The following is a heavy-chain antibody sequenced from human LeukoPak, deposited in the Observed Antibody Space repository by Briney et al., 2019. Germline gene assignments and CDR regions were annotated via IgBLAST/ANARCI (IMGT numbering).Heavy chain of an antibody. CDR2: ISSSGSTI. CDR1: GFTFSDYY. CDR3: ARDTTVLGFDP. D-gene: IGHD1-26*01. Sequence: GGSLRLSCAASGFTFSDYYMSWIRQAPGEGLEWVSYISSSGSTIYYADSVKGRFTISRDNAKNSLYLQVNSLRAEDTAVYYCARDTTVLGFDPWGQGTLVTVSS. J-gene: IGHJ5*02. V-gene: IGHV3-11*01.